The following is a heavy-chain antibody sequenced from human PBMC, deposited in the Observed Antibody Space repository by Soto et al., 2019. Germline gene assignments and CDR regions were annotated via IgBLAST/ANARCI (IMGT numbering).Heavy chain of an antibody. V-gene: IGHV4-34*01. CDR3: ARGQRRGYSYGRYFDY. Sequence: ASETLSLTCAVYGGSFSGYYWSWIRQPPGKGLEWIGEINHSGSTNYNPSLKSRVTISVDTSKNQFSLKLSSVTAADTAVYYCARGQRRGYSYGRYFDYWGQGTLVTVS. D-gene: IGHD5-18*01. CDR1: GGSFSGYY. CDR2: INHSGST. J-gene: IGHJ4*02.